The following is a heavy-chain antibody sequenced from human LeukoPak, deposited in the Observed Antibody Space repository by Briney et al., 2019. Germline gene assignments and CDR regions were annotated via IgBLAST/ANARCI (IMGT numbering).Heavy chain of an antibody. CDR3: ARQTGSGLFILP. D-gene: IGHD3/OR15-3a*01. Sequence: SETLSLTCTVSGGTISSYYRSWIRQAPGKGLEWIAYIYYSGNTYYNASLKSQVSIYIDTSKNQFSLRLTSVTAADTAVYYCARQTGSGLFILPGGQGTLVTVSS. J-gene: IGHJ4*02. CDR1: GGTISSYY. CDR2: IYYSGNT. V-gene: IGHV4-59*04.